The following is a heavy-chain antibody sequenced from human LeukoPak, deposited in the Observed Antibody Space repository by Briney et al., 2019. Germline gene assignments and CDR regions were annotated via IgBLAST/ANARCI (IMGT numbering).Heavy chain of an antibody. V-gene: IGHV1-18*01. J-gene: IGHJ3*02. CDR1: GYTFTSHG. D-gene: IGHD3-22*01. CDR2: ISAYNGNT. CDR3: ATGITYYDSSGNTAFDI. Sequence: GASVKVSCKASGYTFTSHGISWVRQATGQGLEWMGWISAYNGNTNYAQQFQGRVTMTTDTSTSTAYMELRSLRSDDTAVYYCATGITYYDSSGNTAFDIWGQGTMVTVSS.